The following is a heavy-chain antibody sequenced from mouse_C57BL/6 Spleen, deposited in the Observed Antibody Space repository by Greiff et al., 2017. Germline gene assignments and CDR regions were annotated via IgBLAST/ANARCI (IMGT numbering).Heavy chain of an antibody. CDR1: GYTFTSYW. V-gene: IGHV1-72*01. CDR2: IDPNSGGT. CDR3: AREGGGNGAPYAY. Sequence: QVQLQQPGAELVKPGASVKLSCKASGYTFTSYWMHWVKQRPGRGLEWIGRIDPNSGGTKYNEKFKSKATLTVDKPSSTAYMQLRSLTSEDSAVYYCAREGGGNGAPYAYWGQGALVTVSA. J-gene: IGHJ3*01. D-gene: IGHD2-1*01.